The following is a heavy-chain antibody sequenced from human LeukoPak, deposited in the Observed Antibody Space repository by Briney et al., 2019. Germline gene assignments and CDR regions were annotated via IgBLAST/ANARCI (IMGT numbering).Heavy chain of an antibody. J-gene: IGHJ4*02. Sequence: GGSLRLSCTTSGFTFSSFWIYWVHQAPGKGLVWVSHINSDGSSTSYADSEKGRFTISRDNAKNTLYLQMNSLRAEDTAVYYCAKQLGYCSDGSCYFPYWGQGTLVTVSS. D-gene: IGHD2-15*01. V-gene: IGHV3-74*01. CDR3: AKQLGYCSDGSCYFPY. CDR2: INSDGSST. CDR1: GFTFSSFW.